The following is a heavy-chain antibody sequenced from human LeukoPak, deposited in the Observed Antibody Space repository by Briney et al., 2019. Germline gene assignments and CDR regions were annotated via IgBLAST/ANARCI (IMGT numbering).Heavy chain of an antibody. Sequence: GGSLRLSCAASGFTFSSYAMSWVRQAPGKGLEWVSVIYSGGSTYYADSVKGRFTISRDNSKNTLYLQMNSLRAEDTAVYYCASQELRSFSWGQGTLVTVSS. J-gene: IGHJ5*02. V-gene: IGHV3-53*01. CDR1: GFTFSSYA. CDR3: ASQELRSFS. CDR2: IYSGGST. D-gene: IGHD3-3*01.